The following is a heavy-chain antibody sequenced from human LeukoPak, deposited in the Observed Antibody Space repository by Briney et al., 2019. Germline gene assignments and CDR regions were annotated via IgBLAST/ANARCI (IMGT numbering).Heavy chain of an antibody. V-gene: IGHV3-23*01. J-gene: IGHJ4*02. Sequence: GGSLRLSCAASGFTFRTYAMSWVRQAPGKGLEWVSGISDSGDGTYYAESVKGRFTISRDNSKNTVFLQMNSLRAEDTAVCYCAKDRFGVRGIAAADYWGQGTLVTVSS. CDR2: ISDSGDGT. CDR3: AKDRFGVRGIAAADY. D-gene: IGHD6-13*01. CDR1: GFTFRTYA.